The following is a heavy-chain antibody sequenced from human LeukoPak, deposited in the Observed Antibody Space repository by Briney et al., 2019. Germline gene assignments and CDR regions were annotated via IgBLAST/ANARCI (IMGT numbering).Heavy chain of an antibody. V-gene: IGHV3-66*01. D-gene: IGHD2-15*01. CDR1: GFTVSSNY. J-gene: IGHJ4*02. CDR3: ARDRGYCSGGSCYTYYFDY. Sequence: PGGSLRLSCAASGFTVSSNYMSWVRQAPGKGLEWVSVIYSGGSTYYADSVKGRFTISRDNAKNSLYLQMNSLRDEDTAVYYCARDRGYCSGGSCYTYYFDYWGQGTLVTVSS. CDR2: IYSGGST.